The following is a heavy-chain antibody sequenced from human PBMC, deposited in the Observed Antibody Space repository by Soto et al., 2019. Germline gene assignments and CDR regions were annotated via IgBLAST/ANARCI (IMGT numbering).Heavy chain of an antibody. V-gene: IGHV3-64D*06. Sequence: GGSLRLSCSASGFTFSSYAMHWVRQAPGKGLEYVSAISSNGGSTYYADSVKGRFTISRDNSKNTLYLQMSSLRAEDTAVYYCVKTRGSGWAWDYYYGMDVWGQGTTVTVSS. J-gene: IGHJ6*02. D-gene: IGHD6-19*01. CDR3: VKTRGSGWAWDYYYGMDV. CDR2: ISSNGGST. CDR1: GFTFSSYA.